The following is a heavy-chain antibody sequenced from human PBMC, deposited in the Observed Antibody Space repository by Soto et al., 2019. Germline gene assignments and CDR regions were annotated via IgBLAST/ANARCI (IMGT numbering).Heavy chain of an antibody. CDR3: ARGWWKYQLLSRHRWFDP. D-gene: IGHD2-2*01. CDR1: GFTFSSYW. CDR2: IKQDGSEK. J-gene: IGHJ5*02. V-gene: IGHV3-7*03. Sequence: GGSLRLSCAASGFTFSSYWMSWVRTAPGKGLEWVANIKQDGSEKYYVDSVKGRFTISRDNAKNSLYLQMNSLRAEDTAVYYCARGWWKYQLLSRHRWFDPWGQGTLVTVSS.